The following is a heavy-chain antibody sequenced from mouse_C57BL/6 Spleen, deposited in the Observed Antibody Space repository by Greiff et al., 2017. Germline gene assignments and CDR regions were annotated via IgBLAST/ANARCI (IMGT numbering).Heavy chain of an antibody. CDR1: GYSITSGYD. J-gene: IGHJ3*01. V-gene: IGHV3-1*01. CDR2: ISYSGST. Sequence: DVKLQESGPGMVKPSQSLSLTCTVTGYSITSGYDWHWIRHFPGNKLEWMGYISYSGSTNYNPSLKSRISITHDTSKNHFFLKLNSVTTEDTATYYCARGGAAQAMFAYWGQGTLVTVSA. D-gene: IGHD3-2*02. CDR3: ARGGAAQAMFAY.